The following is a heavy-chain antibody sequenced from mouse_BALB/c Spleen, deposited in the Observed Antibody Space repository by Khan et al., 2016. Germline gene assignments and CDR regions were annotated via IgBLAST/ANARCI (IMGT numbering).Heavy chain of an antibody. Sequence: QIQLVQSGPELKKPGETVKISCKASGYTFTNYGMNWVKQAPGKGLKWMGWINTNTGEPTYAEEFKGRFAFSLETSASTAYLQINNLTNEDTATYFCARRGVYYPDYFDYWGQGTTLTVSS. V-gene: IGHV9-3*02. CDR1: GYTFTNYG. J-gene: IGHJ2*01. CDR2: INTNTGEP. CDR3: ARRGVYYPDYFDY. D-gene: IGHD1-1*01.